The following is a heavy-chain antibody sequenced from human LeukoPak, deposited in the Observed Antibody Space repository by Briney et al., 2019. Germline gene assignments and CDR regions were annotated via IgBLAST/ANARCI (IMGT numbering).Heavy chain of an antibody. V-gene: IGHV4-59*08. CDR2: IYYSGST. CDR3: ARQTLHYDSSGYYFIDAFDI. CDR1: GGSIISYY. D-gene: IGHD3-22*01. Sequence: SETLSLTCTAAGGSIISYYWSWLRQPPGKGLEWSGYIYYSGSTNYNPSLKSRVTISVDTSKNQFSLKLSSVTAADTAVYYCARQTLHYDSSGYYFIDAFDIWGQGTMVTGSS. J-gene: IGHJ3*02.